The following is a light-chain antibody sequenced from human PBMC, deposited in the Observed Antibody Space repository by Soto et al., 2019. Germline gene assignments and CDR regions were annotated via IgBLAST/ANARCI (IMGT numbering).Light chain of an antibody. CDR1: SSNIGAGYD. Sequence: QSVLTQPPSVSGAPGQRVTISCTGSSSNIGAGYDVNWYRHLPGTAPKLLIYGNTNRPSGVPDRFSGSKSSTSASLAITGLQADDEAVYYCQSYDSGLTGSVFGGGTKLTVL. V-gene: IGLV1-40*01. CDR3: QSYDSGLTGSV. J-gene: IGLJ2*01. CDR2: GNT.